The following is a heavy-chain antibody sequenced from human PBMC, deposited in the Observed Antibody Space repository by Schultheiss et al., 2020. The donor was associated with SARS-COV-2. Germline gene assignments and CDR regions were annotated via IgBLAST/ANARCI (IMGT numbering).Heavy chain of an antibody. CDR1: GGSISSGDYY. CDR3: ARGSALGGRRWFDP. Sequence: SETLSLTCTVSGGSISSGDYYWSWIRQPPGKGLEWIGYIYYSGSTNYNPSLKSRVTISLDASKNQFSLHLSSVTAADTAVYYCARGSALGGRRWFDPWGQGTLVTVSS. CDR2: IYYSGST. J-gene: IGHJ5*02. D-gene: IGHD2-15*01. V-gene: IGHV4-61*08.